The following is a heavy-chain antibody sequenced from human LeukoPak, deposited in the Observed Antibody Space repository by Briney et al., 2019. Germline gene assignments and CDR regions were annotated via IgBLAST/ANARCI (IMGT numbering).Heavy chain of an antibody. V-gene: IGHV3-23*01. Sequence: GGSLRLSCAASGFTFSSYSMNWVRQAPGKGLEWVSGMSGSGDRTDYADSVKGRFTISRDNAKNSLYLQMNSLRAEDTAVYYCAELGITMIGGVWGKGTTVTISS. J-gene: IGHJ6*04. CDR1: GFTFSSYS. CDR2: MSGSGDRT. CDR3: AELGITMIGGV. D-gene: IGHD3-10*02.